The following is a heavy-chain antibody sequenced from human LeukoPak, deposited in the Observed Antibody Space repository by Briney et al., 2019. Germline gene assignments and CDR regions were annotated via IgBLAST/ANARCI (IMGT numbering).Heavy chain of an antibody. CDR3: AREGWLLPGPY. CDR1: GFTVSSNY. Sequence: PGGSLRLSCAASGFTVSSNYMSWVRQAPGKGLEWVSYISSSGSTIYYADSVKGRFTISRDNAKNSLYLQMNSLRAEDTAVYYCAREGWLLPGPYWGQGTLVTVSS. D-gene: IGHD3-22*01. CDR2: ISSSGSTI. V-gene: IGHV3-11*04. J-gene: IGHJ4*02.